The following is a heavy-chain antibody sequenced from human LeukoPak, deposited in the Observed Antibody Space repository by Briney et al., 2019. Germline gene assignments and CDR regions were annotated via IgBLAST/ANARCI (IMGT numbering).Heavy chain of an antibody. J-gene: IGHJ4*02. CDR3: VKSGTLLREGFNY. CDR1: GASINIRYHY. Sequence: SETLSLTCTVSGASINIRYHYWGWLRQSPGKGLEWIGSMDYTGETYYSPSLQSRVTLSVDTPRNQFSLNLHSMTAADTAVYYCVKSGTLLREGFNYWGQGTLVTVSS. CDR2: MDYTGET. V-gene: IGHV4-39*01. D-gene: IGHD1-1*01.